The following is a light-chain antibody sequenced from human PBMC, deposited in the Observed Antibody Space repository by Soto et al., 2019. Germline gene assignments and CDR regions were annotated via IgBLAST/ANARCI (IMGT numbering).Light chain of an antibody. J-gene: IGKJ2*01. CDR1: QSVSSN. V-gene: IGKV3D-15*01. CDR3: QQYNNWPLYT. CDR2: GAS. Sequence: EIVMTQSPVTLSVSPGERATLSCMSSQSVSSNLAWYQQKPGQAPRLLIYGASTRATGIPARFSGSGSGTEFTLTISSLQSEDFAVYYCQQYNNWPLYTFGQGTKLEIK.